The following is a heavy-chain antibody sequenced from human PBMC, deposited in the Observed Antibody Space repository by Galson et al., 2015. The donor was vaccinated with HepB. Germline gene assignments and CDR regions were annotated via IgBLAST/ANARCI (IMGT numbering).Heavy chain of an antibody. CDR3: ARGGRYCSSTSCYNNWFDP. Sequence: SVKVSCKASGYTFTSYAMHWVRQAPGQRLEWMGWINAGNGNTKYSQKFQGRVTITRDTSTSTVYMELSSLRSEDTAVYYCARGGRYCSSTSCYNNWFDPWGQGTLVTVSS. CDR2: INAGNGNT. V-gene: IGHV1-3*01. CDR1: GYTFTSYA. J-gene: IGHJ5*02. D-gene: IGHD2-2*02.